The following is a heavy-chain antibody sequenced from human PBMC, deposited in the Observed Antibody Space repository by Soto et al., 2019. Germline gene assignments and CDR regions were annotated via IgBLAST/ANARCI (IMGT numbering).Heavy chain of an antibody. CDR3: ASQKSTYYYGSGSLHYFDY. D-gene: IGHD3-10*01. CDR1: GGSNSSSNW. J-gene: IGHJ4*02. Sequence: SETLSLTCAVSGGSNSSSNWWSWVRQPPGKGLEGIGEIYHSGRTNYNPSLKSRVTISVDKSKNQFSLKLSSVTAADTAVYYCASQKSTYYYGSGSLHYFDYWGQGTLVT. V-gene: IGHV4-4*02. CDR2: IYHSGRT.